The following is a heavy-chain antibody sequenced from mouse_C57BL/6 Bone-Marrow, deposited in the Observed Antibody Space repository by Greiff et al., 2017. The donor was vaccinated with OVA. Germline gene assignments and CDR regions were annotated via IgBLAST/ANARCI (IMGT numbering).Heavy chain of an antibody. CDR1: GYTFTDYN. V-gene: IGHV1-22*01. CDR2: INPNNGGT. CDR3: ARSYYYGSTYFDV. J-gene: IGHJ1*03. D-gene: IGHD1-1*01. Sequence: VQLKESGPELVKPGASVKMSCKASGYTFTDYNMHWVKQSHGKSLEWIGYINPNNGGTSYNQKFKGKATLTVNKSSSTAYMELRSLTSEDSAVYYCARSYYYGSTYFDVWGTGTTVTVSS.